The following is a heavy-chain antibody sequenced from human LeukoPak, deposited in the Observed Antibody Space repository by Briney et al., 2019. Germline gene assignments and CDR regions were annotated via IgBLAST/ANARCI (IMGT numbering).Heavy chain of an antibody. V-gene: IGHV1-2*02. CDR1: GYTFSDYY. CDR2: INPNNGDT. D-gene: IGHD1-26*01. Sequence: ASVKVSCKASGYTFSDYYIHWVRQAPAQGLEWMGWINPNNGDTNYAQKFQGRVTMTRDTSISTAYMELSRLTSDDTAIYLCARDMEGAGIFDSWGRGTLVTVSS. J-gene: IGHJ4*02. CDR3: ARDMEGAGIFDS.